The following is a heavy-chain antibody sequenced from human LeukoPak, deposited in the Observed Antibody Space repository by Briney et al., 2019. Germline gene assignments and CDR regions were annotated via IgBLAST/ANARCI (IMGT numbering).Heavy chain of an antibody. J-gene: IGHJ6*02. Sequence: PSQTLSLTCTVSGGSISSGGYYWSWIRQHPGKGLEWIGYIYYSGSTYYNPSLKSRVTISVGTSKNQFSLKLSSVTAADTAVYYCARDRRVHYYGMDVWGQGTTVTVSS. CDR2: IYYSGST. V-gene: IGHV4-31*03. CDR1: GGSISSGGYY. D-gene: IGHD5-24*01. CDR3: ARDRRVHYYGMDV.